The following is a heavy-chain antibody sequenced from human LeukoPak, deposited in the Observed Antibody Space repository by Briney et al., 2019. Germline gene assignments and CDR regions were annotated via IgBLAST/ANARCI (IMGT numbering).Heavy chain of an antibody. CDR3: ADLGYTD. V-gene: IGHV3-7*01. CDR2: IKNDGSDK. Sequence: GGSLRLSCEASGFSFSSSWMTWVRQAPGKGLEWVATIKNDGSDKYYVDSVKGRFTLSRDNAKSLLYLQMNSPRVEDTAVYYCADLGYTDGGQGTLVTVSS. J-gene: IGHJ4*02. CDR1: GFSFSSSW. D-gene: IGHD2-15*01.